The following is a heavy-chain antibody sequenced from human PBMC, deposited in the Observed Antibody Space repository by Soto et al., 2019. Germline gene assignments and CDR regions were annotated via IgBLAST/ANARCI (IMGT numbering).Heavy chain of an antibody. Sequence: ASVKVSCKASGGTFSSYAISWVRQAPGQGLEWMGGIIPIFGTANYAQKFQGRVTITADESTSTAYMELSSLRSEDTAVYYCARAYSGYDYLWFDPSGQGTLVTVSS. D-gene: IGHD5-12*01. V-gene: IGHV1-69*13. CDR1: GGTFSSYA. CDR3: ARAYSGYDYLWFDP. CDR2: IIPIFGTA. J-gene: IGHJ5*02.